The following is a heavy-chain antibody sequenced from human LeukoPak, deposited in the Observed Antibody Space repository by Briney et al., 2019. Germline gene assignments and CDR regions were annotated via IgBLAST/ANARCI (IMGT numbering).Heavy chain of an antibody. D-gene: IGHD4-23*01. V-gene: IGHV1-58*01. Sequence: SVKVSCKASGFTFRTSTAQWVRQARGQRLEWIGWVSVGSGMTKYAHSLQERLSITRDMSTGTAYMELGSLTSDDTAVYYCAAELNGVNSDCCNFEIWGQGTMVTVSS. CDR3: AAELNGVNSDCCNFEI. CDR1: GFTFRTST. CDR2: VSVGSGMT. J-gene: IGHJ3*02.